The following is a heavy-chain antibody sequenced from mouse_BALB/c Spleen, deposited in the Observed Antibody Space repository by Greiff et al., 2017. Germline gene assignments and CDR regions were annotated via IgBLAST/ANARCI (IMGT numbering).Heavy chain of an antibody. D-gene: IGHD2-4*01. CDR3: ASRSTMITTFAY. J-gene: IGHJ3*01. CDR1: GFNIKDTY. V-gene: IGHV14-3*02. CDR2: IDPANGNT. Sequence: EVKVVESGAELVKPGASVKLSCTASGFNIKDTYMHWVKQRPEQGLEWIGRIDPANGNTKYDPKFQGKATITADTSSNTAYLQLSSLTSEDTAVYYCASRSTMITTFAYWGQGTLVTVSA.